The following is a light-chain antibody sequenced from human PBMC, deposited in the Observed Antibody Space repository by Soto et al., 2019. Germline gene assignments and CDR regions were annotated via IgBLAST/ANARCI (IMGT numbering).Light chain of an antibody. J-gene: IGKJ2*01. Sequence: DIQMTQSPSSLSASVGDRVTITCRASQSISSYLNWYQQKPGKAPKLLIYAASSLQSDVPSRFSGSGSGTDSALTISSLQPEDFATYYCQQSYSTPPYTFGQGTKLEIK. V-gene: IGKV1-39*01. CDR3: QQSYSTPPYT. CDR1: QSISSY. CDR2: AAS.